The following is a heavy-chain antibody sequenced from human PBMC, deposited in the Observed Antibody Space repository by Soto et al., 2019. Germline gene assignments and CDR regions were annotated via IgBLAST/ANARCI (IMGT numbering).Heavy chain of an antibody. Sequence: ASVKVSCKASGYTFTSYAMHWVRQAPGQRLEWMGWINAGNGNTKYSQKFQGRVTITRDTSASTAYMELSSLRSEDTAVYYCARQYCSSTSCYHKSWGQGTLVTVSS. J-gene: IGHJ4*02. CDR2: INAGNGNT. V-gene: IGHV1-3*01. CDR1: GYTFTSYA. D-gene: IGHD2-2*01. CDR3: ARQYCSSTSCYHKS.